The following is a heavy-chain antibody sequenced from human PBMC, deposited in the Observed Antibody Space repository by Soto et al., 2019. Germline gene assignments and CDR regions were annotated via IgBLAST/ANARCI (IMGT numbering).Heavy chain of an antibody. J-gene: IGHJ4*02. V-gene: IGHV3-23*01. CDR2: VSGSGGGT. Sequence: GGSLRLPCAASGSTFAHQAMSWARKAPGTGLERVSAVSGSGGGTYYADSVKGRFTISRDNSKNTLCLQMNSLRVEDTAVYYCVTEGGDSSSLVDNYFDYWGRGALVTVSS. CDR3: VTEGGDSSSLVDNYFDY. CDR1: GSTFAHQA. D-gene: IGHD1-26*01.